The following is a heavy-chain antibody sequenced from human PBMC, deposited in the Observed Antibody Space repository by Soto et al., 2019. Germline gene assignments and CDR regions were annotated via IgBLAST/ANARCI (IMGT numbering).Heavy chain of an antibody. V-gene: IGHV4-39*01. J-gene: IGHJ6*02. CDR1: DSSIRSSNHY. Sequence: DTLSLTCAVSDSSIRSSNHYWGWIRQSPGKGLEWIGSINYSGNTYYNPSLTGRVTISVDTSQSQFSMKLTSMTAADTAVYFCVRLPGYCSGTSCYGYYGVDVWGQGTTVTVSS. CDR2: INYSGNT. D-gene: IGHD2-2*01. CDR3: VRLPGYCSGTSCYGYYGVDV.